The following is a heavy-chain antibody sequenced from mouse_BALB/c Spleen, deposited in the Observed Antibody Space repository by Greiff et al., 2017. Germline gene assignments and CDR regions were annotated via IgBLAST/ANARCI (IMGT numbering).Heavy chain of an antibody. CDR2: ISSGSSTI. Sequence: EVQLVESGGGLVQPGGSRKLSCAASGFTFSSFGMHWVRQAPEKGLEWVAYISSGSSTIYYADTVKGRFTISRDNPKNTLFLQMTSLRSEDTAMYYCARYSSYPYYAMDYWGQGTSVTVSS. D-gene: IGHD1-1*01. V-gene: IGHV5-17*02. CDR1: GFTFSSFG. J-gene: IGHJ4*01. CDR3: ARYSSYPYYAMDY.